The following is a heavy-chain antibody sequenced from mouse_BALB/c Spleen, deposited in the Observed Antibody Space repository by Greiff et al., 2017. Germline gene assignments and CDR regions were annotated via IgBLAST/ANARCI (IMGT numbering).Heavy chain of an antibody. CDR2: ISSGGSYT. V-gene: IGHV5-6*01. D-gene: IGHD6-1*01. Sequence: EVKVVESGGDLVKPGGSLKLSCAASGFTFSSYGMSWVRQTPDKRLEWVATISSGGSYTYYPDSVKGRFTISRDNAKNTLYLQMSSLKSEDTAMYYCARQDPLYYFDYWGQGTTLTVSS. J-gene: IGHJ2*01. CDR3: ARQDPLYYFDY. CDR1: GFTFSSYG.